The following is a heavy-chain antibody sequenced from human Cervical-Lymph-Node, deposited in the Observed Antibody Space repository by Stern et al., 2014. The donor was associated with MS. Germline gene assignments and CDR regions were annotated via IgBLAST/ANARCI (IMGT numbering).Heavy chain of an antibody. J-gene: IGHJ6*02. CDR1: GYTFTSYA. Sequence: QVQLVQSGAEVKKPGASVKVSSKAPGYTFTSYAMHWVRQAPGQRLEWMGWINAGNGNTKYSQKFQGRVTITRDTSASTAYMELSSLRSEDTAVYYCARGPLRYFDWLPMYGMDVWGQGTTVTVSS. D-gene: IGHD3-9*01. CDR2: INAGNGNT. V-gene: IGHV1-3*01. CDR3: ARGPLRYFDWLPMYGMDV.